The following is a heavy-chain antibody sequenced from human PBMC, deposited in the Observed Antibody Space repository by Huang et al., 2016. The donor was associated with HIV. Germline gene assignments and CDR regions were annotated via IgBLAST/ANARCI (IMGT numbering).Heavy chain of an antibody. V-gene: IGHV1-2*02. CDR2: ITPRGGAT. J-gene: IGHJ5*02. D-gene: IGHD3-10*01. Sequence: QVQLVQSGAEVKKPGASVKVSCKASVYTFTDYYIHWVRQAPGQGPWGRGGITPRGGATKYAETFRGRVTMTRDTSSSTAYMELNSLISDDTAVYYCARDCSADFGRGWFDPWGQGTLVTVSS. CDR1: VYTFTDYY. CDR3: ARDCSADFGRGWFDP.